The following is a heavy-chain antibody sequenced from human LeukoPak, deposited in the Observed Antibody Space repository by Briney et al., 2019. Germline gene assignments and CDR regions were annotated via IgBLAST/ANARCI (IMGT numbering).Heavy chain of an antibody. CDR3: ARTRQGYCSSTSCYASGPLYYFDY. CDR2: INPNSGGT. D-gene: IGHD2-2*01. J-gene: IGHJ4*02. Sequence: ASVKVSCKASGYTFTGYYMHWVRQAPGQGLEWMGWINPNSGGTNYAQKFQGWVTMTRDTSISTAYMELSRLRSDDTAVYYCARTRQGYCSSTSCYASGPLYYFDYWGQGTLVTVSS. CDR1: GYTFTGYY. V-gene: IGHV1-2*04.